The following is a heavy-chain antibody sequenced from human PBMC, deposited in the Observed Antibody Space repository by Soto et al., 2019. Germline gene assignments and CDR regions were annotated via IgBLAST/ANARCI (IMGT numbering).Heavy chain of an antibody. D-gene: IGHD5-18*01. CDR3: ASWRTAMVYYYYGMDV. CDR2: IIPIFGTA. V-gene: IGHV1-69*01. J-gene: IGHJ6*02. CDR1: GGTFSSYA. Sequence: QVQLVQSGAEVKKPGSSVKVSCKASGGTFSSYAISWVRQAPGQGLEWMGGIIPIFGTANYAQKFQGRVTITADESTSTAYMELSSVRSEDTAVYYCASWRTAMVYYYYGMDVWGQGTTVTVSS.